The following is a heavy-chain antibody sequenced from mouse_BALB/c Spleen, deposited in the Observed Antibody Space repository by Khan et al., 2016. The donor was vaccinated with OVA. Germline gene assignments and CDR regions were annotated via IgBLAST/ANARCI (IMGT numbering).Heavy chain of an antibody. CDR2: IWSDGST. V-gene: IGHV2-6-1*01. Sequence: VQLKESGPGLVAPSQSLSITCTISGFSLTNYGVHWLRQPPGKGLEWLVVIWSDGSTAYNSALKSRLSISKDNSKSQVFLKMNSLQTDDTAMYYCARQPYYHYYVMDYWGQGTSVTVSS. D-gene: IGHD2-10*01. CDR1: GFSLTNYG. CDR3: ARQPYYHYYVMDY. J-gene: IGHJ4*01.